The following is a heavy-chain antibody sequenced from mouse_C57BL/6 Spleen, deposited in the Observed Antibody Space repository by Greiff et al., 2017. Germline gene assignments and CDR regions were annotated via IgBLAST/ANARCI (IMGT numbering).Heavy chain of an antibody. Sequence: EVKVVESGGGLVKPGGSLKLSCAASGFTFSSYAMSWVRQTPEKRLEWVATISDGGSYTYYPENVKGRFTISRDNAKNNLYLQMRHLKSEDTAMYYCTRDNYGSSYYAMDYCGQRTPVTVSP. V-gene: IGHV5-4*01. J-gene: IGHJ4*01. D-gene: IGHD1-1*01. CDR2: ISDGGSYT. CDR1: GFTFSSYA. CDR3: TRDNYGSSYYAMDY.